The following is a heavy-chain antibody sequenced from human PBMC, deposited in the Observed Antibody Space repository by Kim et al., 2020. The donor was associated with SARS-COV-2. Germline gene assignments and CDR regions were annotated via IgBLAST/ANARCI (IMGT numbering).Heavy chain of an antibody. CDR1: GYTFTSYG. V-gene: IGHV1-18*04. J-gene: IGHJ6*02. D-gene: IGHD3-3*01. CDR2: ISAYNGNT. CDR3: AREWYYDFWSGSSPSFLGMDV. Sequence: ASVKVSCKASGYTFTSYGISWVRQAPGQGLEWMGWISAYNGNTNYAQKPQGRVTMTTDTSTSTAYMELRSLRSDDTAVYYCAREWYYDFWSGSSPSFLGMDVWGQGTTVTVSS.